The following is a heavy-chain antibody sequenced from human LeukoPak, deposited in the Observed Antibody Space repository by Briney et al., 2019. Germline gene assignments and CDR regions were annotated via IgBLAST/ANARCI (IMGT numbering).Heavy chain of an antibody. CDR3: ARVLTGSSGCFDC. D-gene: IGHD3-22*01. J-gene: IGHJ4*02. CDR1: GFTFSDYY. CDR2: IKNKANSYTT. Sequence: GGSLRLSCAASGFTFSDYYMDWVRQAPGKGLEWVGRIKNKANSYTTEYAASVEGRFTISRDDSKNSLYLQMNSLKTEDTAVYYCARVLTGSSGCFDCWGQGTLVTVSS. V-gene: IGHV3-72*01.